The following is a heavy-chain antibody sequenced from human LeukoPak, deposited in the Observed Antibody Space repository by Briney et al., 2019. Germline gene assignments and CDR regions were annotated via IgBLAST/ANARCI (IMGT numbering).Heavy chain of an antibody. CDR1: GGSISSGDYY. J-gene: IGHJ6*02. Sequence: YPSETLSLTCTVSGGSISSGDYYWSWIRQPPGKGLEWIGYIYYSGSTYYNPSLKSRVTISVDTSKNQFSLKLSSVTAADTAVYYCASAILPGYSSYSYSYGMDVWGQGTTVTVSS. CDR3: ASAILPGYSSYSYSYGMDV. D-gene: IGHD3-9*01. V-gene: IGHV4-30-4*01. CDR2: IYYSGST.